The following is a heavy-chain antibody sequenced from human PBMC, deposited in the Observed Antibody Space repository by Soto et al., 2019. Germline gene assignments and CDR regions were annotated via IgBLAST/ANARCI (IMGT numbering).Heavy chain of an antibody. J-gene: IGHJ4*02. CDR2: ISGSGGST. D-gene: IGHD3-22*01. CDR1: GFTFSSSA. V-gene: IGHV3-23*01. CDR3: AESGSYDRSGYYYGY. Sequence: GESLRLACAASGFTFSSSAMSWVRQVQGKGLGWVSVISGSGGSTYYADSVKGRFTITRDNSKNTLYLQMNSLRAEDTAVYYCAESGSYDRSGYYYGYWGQGTLVTVSS.